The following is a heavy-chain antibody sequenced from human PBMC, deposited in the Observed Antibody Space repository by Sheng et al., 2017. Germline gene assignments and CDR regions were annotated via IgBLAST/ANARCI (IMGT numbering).Heavy chain of an antibody. V-gene: IGHV3-66*02. J-gene: IGHJ3*02. CDR1: GFTVSSNY. D-gene: IGHD3-3*01. Sequence: EVQLVESGGGLVQPGGSLRLSCAASGFTVSSNYMSWVRQAPGKGLEWVSVIYSGGSTYYADSVKGRFTISRDNSKNTLYLQMNSLRAEDTAVYYCARVGDGDFWSGYYRYRAFDIWGQGTMVTVSS. CDR3: ARVGDGDFWSGYYRYRAFDI. CDR2: IYSGGST.